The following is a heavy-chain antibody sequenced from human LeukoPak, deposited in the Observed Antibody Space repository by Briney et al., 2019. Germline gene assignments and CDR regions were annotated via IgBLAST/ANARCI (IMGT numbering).Heavy chain of an antibody. V-gene: IGHV6-1*01. CDR2: TYYRSKWYN. Sequence: SQTLSHTCAISGDSVSSNSAAWNWIRQSPSRGLEWLGRTYYRSKWYNDYAVSVKSRITINPDTSKNQFSLQLNSVTPEDTAVYYCAKSEGYSSPRYFDYWGQGTLVTVSS. CDR1: GDSVSSNSAA. CDR3: AKSEGYSSPRYFDY. J-gene: IGHJ4*02. D-gene: IGHD6-13*01.